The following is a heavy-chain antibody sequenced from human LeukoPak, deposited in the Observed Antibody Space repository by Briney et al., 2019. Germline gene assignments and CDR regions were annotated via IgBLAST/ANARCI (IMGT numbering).Heavy chain of an antibody. Sequence: GRSLRLSCAASGFTFDDYAMHWVRQAPGKGLEWVSGISWNSGSIGYADSVKGRFTISRDNAKNSLYLQMNSLRAEDTALYYCAKDKGSSWVGTYYYYGMDVWGQGTTVTVSS. CDR1: GFTFDDYA. CDR3: AKDKGSSWVGTYYYYGMDV. D-gene: IGHD6-13*01. CDR2: ISWNSGSI. J-gene: IGHJ6*02. V-gene: IGHV3-9*01.